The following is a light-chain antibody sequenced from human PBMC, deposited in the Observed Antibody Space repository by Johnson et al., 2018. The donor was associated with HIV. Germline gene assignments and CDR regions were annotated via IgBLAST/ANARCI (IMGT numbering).Light chain of an antibody. V-gene: IGLV1-51*01. CDR2: DND. CDR3: GAWHSSLSGCLYL. Sequence: QAVLTQPPSVSAAPGQKVTISCSGNSSNIGNNYVSWYQQVPGTAPKLLIYDNDRRPSGIPDRFSGSKSGTSATLGITGLQTGDEAAYYCGAWHSSLSGCLYLFGTVTKVTVL. J-gene: IGLJ1*01. CDR1: SSNIGNNY.